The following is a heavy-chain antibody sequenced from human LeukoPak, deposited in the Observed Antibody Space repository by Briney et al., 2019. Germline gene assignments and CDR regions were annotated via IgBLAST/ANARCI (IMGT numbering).Heavy chain of an antibody. Sequence: KTSETLSLTCTVSGGSISSYYWSWIRQPPGKGLEWIGYIYYSGSTNYNPSLKSRVTISVDTSKNQFSLKLSSVTAADTAVYYCARKNPKYYFDYWGQGTLVTVSS. V-gene: IGHV4-59*08. CDR2: IYYSGST. J-gene: IGHJ4*02. CDR3: ARKNPKYYFDY. CDR1: GGSISSYY.